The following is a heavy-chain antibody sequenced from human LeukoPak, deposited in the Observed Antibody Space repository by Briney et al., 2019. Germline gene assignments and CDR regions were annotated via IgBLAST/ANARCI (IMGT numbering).Heavy chain of an antibody. CDR3: ARRGGSYRDY. CDR2: ISYDGSNK. Sequence: GGSLRLSCAASGFTFSSYAMHWVRQAPGKGLEWVAVISYDGSNKYYADSVKGRFTISRDNAKNSLYLQMNSLRAEDTAVYYCARRGGSYRDYWGQGTLVTVSS. CDR1: GFTFSSYA. D-gene: IGHD1-26*01. J-gene: IGHJ4*02. V-gene: IGHV3-30*04.